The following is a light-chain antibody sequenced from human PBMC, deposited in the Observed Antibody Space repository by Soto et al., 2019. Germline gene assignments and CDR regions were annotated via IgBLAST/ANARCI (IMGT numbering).Light chain of an antibody. CDR3: QQYGSSPIT. J-gene: IGKJ5*01. CDR2: DAS. CDR1: QSVRSSY. V-gene: IGKV3-20*01. Sequence: EIVLTQSPGTLSLSPGERATLSCRASQSVRSSYLAWYQQKPGQAPRLLIYDASSRANGIPDRFSGSGSGTDFTLTISRLEPEDFAVYYCQQYGSSPITFGQGTRLEIK.